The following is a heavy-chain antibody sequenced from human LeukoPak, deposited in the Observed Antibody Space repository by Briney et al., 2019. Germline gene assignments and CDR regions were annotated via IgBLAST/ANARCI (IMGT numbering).Heavy chain of an antibody. Sequence: SETLSLTCTVSGGSISTSYWNWIRQPPGKGLEWIGYFSTSGSTNYNPSLQSRVTISVDTSKNLFSLRLSSVTAADTAVYYCARHGRAVWGSHPTKAFDLWGPGTMVTVSS. CDR1: GGSISTSY. CDR2: FSTSGST. V-gene: IGHV4-4*08. J-gene: IGHJ3*01. CDR3: ARHGRAVWGSHPTKAFDL. D-gene: IGHD3-16*02.